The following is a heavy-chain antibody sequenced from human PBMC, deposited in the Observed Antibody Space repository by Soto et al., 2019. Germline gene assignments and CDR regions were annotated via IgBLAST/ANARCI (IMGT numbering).Heavy chain of an antibody. J-gene: IGHJ4*02. V-gene: IGHV1-46*01. CDR3: ARADSGFSGSHYIDYFNY. D-gene: IGHD1-26*01. CDR1: GYTFTNYY. CDR2: INPSGGST. Sequence: GASVKVSCKASGYTFTNYYIHWVRQAPGQGLEWMGIINPSGGSTTYAQKFQGRVTFTRDTSAGTVYTQLSSLTSEDTAVYYCARADSGFSGSHYIDYFNYWGQGALVTVSS.